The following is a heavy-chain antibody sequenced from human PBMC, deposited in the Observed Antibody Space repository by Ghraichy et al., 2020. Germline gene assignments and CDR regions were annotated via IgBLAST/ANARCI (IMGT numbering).Heavy chain of an antibody. CDR2: IYYSGST. D-gene: IGHD3-3*01. CDR1: GGSISSYY. V-gene: IGHV4-59*01. Sequence: SETLSLTCTVSGGSISSYYWSWIWQPPGKGLEWIGYIYYSGSTNYNPSLKSRVTISVDTSKNQFSLKLSSVTAADTAVYYCARASYDFWSGKINWFDPWGQGTLVTVSS. CDR3: ARASYDFWSGKINWFDP. J-gene: IGHJ5*02.